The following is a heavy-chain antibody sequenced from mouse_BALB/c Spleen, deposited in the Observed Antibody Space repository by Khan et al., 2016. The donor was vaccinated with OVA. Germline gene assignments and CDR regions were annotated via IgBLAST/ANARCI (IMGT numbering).Heavy chain of an antibody. CDR3: ARSNYLWAMDY. D-gene: IGHD1-1*01. CDR2: IDPANVDT. J-gene: IGHJ4*01. Sequence: VQLQQFGAELVKPGASVKLSCTASGFNINDTCLHWVKQRPEQGLEWIGRIDPANVDTKYDPKFQAKATITADTPSNIAYLQLRSLTSEDTAVYYCARSNYLWAMDYSGQGSTVTVS. CDR1: GFNINDTC. V-gene: IGHV14-3*02.